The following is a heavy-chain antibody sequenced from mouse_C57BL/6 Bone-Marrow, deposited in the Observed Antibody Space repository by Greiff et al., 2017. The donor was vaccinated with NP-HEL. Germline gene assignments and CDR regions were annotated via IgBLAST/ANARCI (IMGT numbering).Heavy chain of an antibody. J-gene: IGHJ1*03. Sequence: VQLQQSGAELVKPGASVKLSCKASGYTFTSYWMQWVKQRPGQGLEWIGEIDPSDSYTNYNQKFKGKATLTVDTSSSTAYMQLSSLTSEDSAVYYCARYNYDWYFDVWGTGTTVTVSS. CDR3: ARYNYDWYFDV. CDR1: GYTFTSYW. D-gene: IGHD2-12*01. CDR2: IDPSDSYT. V-gene: IGHV1-50*01.